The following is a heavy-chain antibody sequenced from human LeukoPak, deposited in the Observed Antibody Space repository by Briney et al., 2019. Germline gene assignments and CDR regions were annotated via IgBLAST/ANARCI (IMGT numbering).Heavy chain of an antibody. CDR2: IKEDGSER. CDR3: ATSSTVTTV. CDR1: AFIFSGHW. D-gene: IGHD4-17*01. J-gene: IGHJ4*02. V-gene: IGHV3-7*01. Sequence: PGGSLRLSCEGSAFIFSGHWMNWVRQTPGKGLEWVASIKEDGSERQYVDSVKGRFTISRDNSKNTLYLQMNSLRAEDTAVYYCATSSTVTTVWGQGTLVTVSS.